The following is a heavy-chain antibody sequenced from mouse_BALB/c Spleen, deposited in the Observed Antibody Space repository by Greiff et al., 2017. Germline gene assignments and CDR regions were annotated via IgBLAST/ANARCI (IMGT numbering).Heavy chain of an antibody. CDR3: ARLLNFDY. V-gene: IGHV1S81*02. CDR2: INPSNGRT. CDR1: GYTFTSYW. D-gene: IGHD2-1*01. J-gene: IGHJ2*01. Sequence: VQLKQPGAELVKPGASVKLSCKASGYTFTSYWMHWVKQRPGQGLEWIGEINPSNGRTNYNEKFKSKATLTVDKSSSTAYMQLSSLTSEDSAVYYCARLLNFDYWGQGTTLTVSS.